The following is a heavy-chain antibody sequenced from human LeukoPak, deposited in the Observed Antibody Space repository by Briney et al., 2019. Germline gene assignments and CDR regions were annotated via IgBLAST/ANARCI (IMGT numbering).Heavy chain of an antibody. CDR2: ISSSSIYI. Sequence: GGSLRLSCAVSGFTFSSYAMHWVRQAPGKGLEWVSSISSSSIYIYYADSLKGRFTISRDNARNSLYLQMNSLRAEDTAVYYCARPRGNVEMATIPFDYWGQGTVVTVSS. CDR3: ARPRGNVEMATIPFDY. J-gene: IGHJ4*02. V-gene: IGHV3-21*01. CDR1: GFTFSSYA. D-gene: IGHD5-24*01.